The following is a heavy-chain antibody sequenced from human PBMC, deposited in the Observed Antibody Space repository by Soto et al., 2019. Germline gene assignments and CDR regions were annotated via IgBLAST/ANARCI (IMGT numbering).Heavy chain of an antibody. Sequence: EVQLVESGGDLVQPGGSLRLSCAASGFTFSSYDMQWVRQVTGKGLEWVSSIGKGGDTYYAGSVKGRFTISRENAKNSLYLQMSSLRAGDTAVYYCVRDPAGHGMDVWGQGTTVIVSS. CDR3: VRDPAGHGMDV. J-gene: IGHJ6*02. CDR2: IGKGGDT. CDR1: GFTFSSYD. D-gene: IGHD3-10*01. V-gene: IGHV3-13*01.